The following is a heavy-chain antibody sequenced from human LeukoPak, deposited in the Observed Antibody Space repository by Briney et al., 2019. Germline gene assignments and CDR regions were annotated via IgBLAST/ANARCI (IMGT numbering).Heavy chain of an antibody. D-gene: IGHD5-18*01. CDR1: GYSISSSNW. Sequence: SDTLSLTCAVSGYSISSSNWWGWIRQPPGKGLEWIGYIYYSGSTYYNPSLKSRVTMSVDTSKNQFSLKLSSVTAVDTAVYYCASTHTGAAFDIWGQGTMVTVSS. CDR3: ASTHTGAAFDI. CDR2: IYYSGST. V-gene: IGHV4-28*01. J-gene: IGHJ3*02.